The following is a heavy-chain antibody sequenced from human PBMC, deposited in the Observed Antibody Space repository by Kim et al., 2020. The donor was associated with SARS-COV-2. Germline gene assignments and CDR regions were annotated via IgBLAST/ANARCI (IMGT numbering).Heavy chain of an antibody. D-gene: IGHD3-16*01. CDR1: GYTFTSYY. CDR2: INPSGGST. Sequence: ASVKVSCKASGYTFTSYYIHWVRQAPGQGLEWMGIINPSGGSTTYTQKFQARVTMTSDTSTNTDYMELSSLRFEDTAVYYCARDAFQYYYLNVWGKGTTVTVSS. J-gene: IGHJ6*03. V-gene: IGHV1-46*01. CDR3: ARDAFQYYYLNV.